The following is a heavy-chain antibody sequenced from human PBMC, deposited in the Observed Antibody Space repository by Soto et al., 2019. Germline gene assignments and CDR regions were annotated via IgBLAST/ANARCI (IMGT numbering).Heavy chain of an antibody. CDR1: GGSFSGYY. Sequence: SETLSLTCAVYGGSFSGYYWTWIRQPPGKGLEWIGEINHIGSTNYNPSLKSRVTISIDTSKNQFSLKLSSVTAADTAVYYCARGINYWGQGTLVTVSS. J-gene: IGHJ4*02. CDR2: INHIGST. CDR3: ARGINY. V-gene: IGHV4-34*01.